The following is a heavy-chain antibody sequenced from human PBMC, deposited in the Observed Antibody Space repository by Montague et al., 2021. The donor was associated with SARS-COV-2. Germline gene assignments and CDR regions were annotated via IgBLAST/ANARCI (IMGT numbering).Heavy chain of an antibody. J-gene: IGHJ4*02. CDR3: AKVDSVFP. V-gene: IGHV3-23*03. D-gene: IGHD3/OR15-3a*01. CDR1: GFTFSSSA. CDR2: IYDAGGKT. Sequence: SLRLSCAASGFTFSSSALSWVRQAPGKGLEWVSDIYDAGGKTYYADSVKGRFTMSRDNSKNTLYLQMNSLRVDDTAVYYCAKVDSVFPWGQGTLVTVSS.